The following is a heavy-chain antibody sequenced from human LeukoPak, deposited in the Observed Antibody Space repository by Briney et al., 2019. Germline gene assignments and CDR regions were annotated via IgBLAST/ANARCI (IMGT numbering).Heavy chain of an antibody. CDR1: GFTFSSYR. CDR3: ARDDWGIAVVGTNGY. J-gene: IGHJ4*02. D-gene: IGHD6-19*01. CDR2: ITSSSSYI. Sequence: GGSLRLSCAASGFTFSSYRMNWVRQAPGKGLEWVSSITSSSSYIYYADSVKGRFTISRDNAENSLYLQMNSLRAEDTAVYYCARDDWGIAVVGTNGYWGQGTLVTVSS. V-gene: IGHV3-21*01.